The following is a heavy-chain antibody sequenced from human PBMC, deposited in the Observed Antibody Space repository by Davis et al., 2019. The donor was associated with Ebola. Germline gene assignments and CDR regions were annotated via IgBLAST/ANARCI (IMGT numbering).Heavy chain of an antibody. V-gene: IGHV3-23*01. CDR2: ISGSAGNT. J-gene: IGHJ4*02. D-gene: IGHD6-19*01. CDR3: AKGSVAVALFDY. CDR1: GFTFSNAW. Sequence: GESLKISCAASGFTFSNAWMSWVRQAPGKGLEWVSAISGSAGNTYYADSVKGRFTISRDNSMNTLYLQMNSLRAEDTAVYYCAKGSVAVALFDYWGQGTLVTVSS.